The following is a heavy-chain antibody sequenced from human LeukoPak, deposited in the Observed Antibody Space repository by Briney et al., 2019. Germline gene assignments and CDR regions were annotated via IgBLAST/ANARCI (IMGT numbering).Heavy chain of an antibody. D-gene: IGHD5-18*01. J-gene: IGHJ4*02. CDR3: ARDLAYSRLDY. V-gene: IGHV3-33*08. CDR2: IWYDGSNK. Sequence: GGSLRLSCVVSEFSFSNFWMSWVRQAPGKGLEWVAVIWYDGSNKYYADSVKGRFTISRDNAENSLYLQMNSLRVEDTAFYYCARDLAYSRLDYWGQGMLVTVSS. CDR1: EFSFSNFW.